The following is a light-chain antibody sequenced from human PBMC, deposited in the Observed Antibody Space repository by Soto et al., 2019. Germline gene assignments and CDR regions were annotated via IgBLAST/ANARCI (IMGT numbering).Light chain of an antibody. CDR3: SSYTSSSTLCV. V-gene: IGLV2-14*01. CDR1: SSDVGGYNY. Sequence: QFALTQPASVSGSPGQSITISCTGTSSDVGGYNYVSWYQQHPGKAPKLMIYEVSNRPSGVSNRFSGSKSGNTASLTISGLQAEDEADYYCSSYTSSSTLCVFGTGTKVTV. J-gene: IGLJ1*01. CDR2: EVS.